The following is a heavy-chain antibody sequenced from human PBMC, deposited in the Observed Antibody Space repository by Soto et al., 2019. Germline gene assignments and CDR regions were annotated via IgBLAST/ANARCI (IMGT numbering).Heavy chain of an antibody. D-gene: IGHD3-16*01. CDR3: ARDPWAADY. CDR2: IYSGGST. J-gene: IGHJ4*02. CDR1: GFTVSTKY. V-gene: IGHV3-66*01. Sequence: SLRLSCAASGFTVSTKYMSCVRQAPGKGLEWVSVIYSGGSTFYADSVRGRFTISRDNSKNTVNLQMNSLRAEDTGVYYCARDPWAADYWGQGTLVTVSS.